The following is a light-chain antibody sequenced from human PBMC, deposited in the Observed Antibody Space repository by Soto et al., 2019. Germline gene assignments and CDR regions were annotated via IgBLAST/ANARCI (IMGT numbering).Light chain of an antibody. J-gene: IGLJ2*01. CDR2: EVT. CDR1: TSDVGGYNS. Sequence: QSVLTQPASLSGSHGQSITISCTGTTSDVGGYNSVSWFQHLPDKAPKLIISEVTLRPSGVSNRFSGSKSANTASLTISGLQAEDEADYYCASYTTSGTVLFGGGTQLTV. CDR3: ASYTTSGTVL. V-gene: IGLV2-14*01.